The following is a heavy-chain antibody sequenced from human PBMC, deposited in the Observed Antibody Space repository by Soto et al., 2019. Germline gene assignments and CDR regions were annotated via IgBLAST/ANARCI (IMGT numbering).Heavy chain of an antibody. J-gene: IGHJ4*02. CDR2: ISSDGSNK. Sequence: QVQLVESGGGVVQPGRSLRLSCAASTFTFSNSAMHWVRQAPGKGLEWLAIISSDGSNKYYADSVKGRFTISRDNSKNTLYLQMNSLRPEDTALYYCAKDAEDSWGQGTLLTVSS. V-gene: IGHV3-30*18. CDR1: TFTFSNSA. CDR3: AKDAEDS.